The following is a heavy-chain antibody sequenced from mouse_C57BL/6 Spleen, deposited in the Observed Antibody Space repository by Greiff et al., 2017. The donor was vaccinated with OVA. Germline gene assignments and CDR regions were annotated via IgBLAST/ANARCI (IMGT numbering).Heavy chain of an antibody. CDR1: GYSITSGYY. Sequence: DVQLQESGPGLVKPSQSLSLTCSVTGYSITSGYYWNWIRQFPGNKLEWMGYISYDGSNNYNPSLKNRISITRDTSKNQFFLKLNSVTTEDTATYYCARSTMVYFDYWGQGTTLTVSS. V-gene: IGHV3-6*01. D-gene: IGHD2-2*01. CDR2: ISYDGSN. CDR3: ARSTMVYFDY. J-gene: IGHJ2*01.